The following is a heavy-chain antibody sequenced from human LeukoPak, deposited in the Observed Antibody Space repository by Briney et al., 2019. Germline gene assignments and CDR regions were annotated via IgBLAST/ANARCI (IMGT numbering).Heavy chain of an antibody. Sequence: GESLKISCTGFGQSFTSHWIGWVRQMPGKGLEWMGIIYPGNSDTQYSPSFQGQVTISVDKSIATAYLQWSSLKASDTAMYYCVCRKYYSTWSDPWGQGTLVTVAS. D-gene: IGHD1-14*01. CDR1: GQSFTSHW. J-gene: IGHJ5*02. CDR3: VCRKYYSTWSDP. CDR2: IYPGNSDT. V-gene: IGHV5-51*01.